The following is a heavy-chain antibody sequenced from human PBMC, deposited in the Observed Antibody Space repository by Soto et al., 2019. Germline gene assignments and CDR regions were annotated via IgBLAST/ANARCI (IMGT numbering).Heavy chain of an antibody. V-gene: IGHV4-59*01. CDR1: GGSISSYY. CDR3: GRASRLVDFDY. Sequence: SETLSLTCTVSGGSISSYYWSWIRQPPGKGLEWIGYIYYSGSTNYNPSLKSRVTISVDTSKNQFSLKLSSVTAADTAVYYCGRASRLVDFDYWGQGTLVIVSS. CDR2: IYYSGST. J-gene: IGHJ4*02. D-gene: IGHD2-8*02.